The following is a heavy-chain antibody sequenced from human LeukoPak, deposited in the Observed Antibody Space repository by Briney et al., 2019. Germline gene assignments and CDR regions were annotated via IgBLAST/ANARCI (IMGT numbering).Heavy chain of an antibody. CDR1: GFTFDDYA. CDR3: AKDRSMYSGSYYGDAFDI. Sequence: GGSLRLSCAASGFTFDDYAMHWVRQAPGKGLEWVSGISWNSGSIGYADSVKGRFTISRGNAKNSLYLQMNSLRAEDMALYYCAKDRSMYSGSYYGDAFDIWGQGTMVTVSS. CDR2: ISWNSGSI. V-gene: IGHV3-9*03. D-gene: IGHD1-26*01. J-gene: IGHJ3*02.